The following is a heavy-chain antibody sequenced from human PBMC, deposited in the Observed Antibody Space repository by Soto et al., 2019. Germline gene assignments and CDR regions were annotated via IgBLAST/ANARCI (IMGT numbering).Heavy chain of an antibody. Sequence: ASVKVSCKASGYTFTSYAMHWVRQAPGQGLEWMGWINAGNGNTNYSQKFQGRVTITRDTSTSTAYMEVRSLRSDDTAVYYCARDLVAYTGMVEDFDYWGQGTLVTVSS. CDR2: INAGNGNT. CDR3: ARDLVAYTGMVEDFDY. CDR1: GYTFTSYA. V-gene: IGHV1-3*01. D-gene: IGHD5-18*01. J-gene: IGHJ4*02.